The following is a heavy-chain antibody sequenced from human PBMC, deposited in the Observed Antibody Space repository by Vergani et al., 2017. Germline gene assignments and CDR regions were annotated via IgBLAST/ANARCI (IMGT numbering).Heavy chain of an antibody. D-gene: IGHD2-8*01. CDR3: AREGCCTNGVCFTLFDV. J-gene: IGHJ4*02. CDR2: IYTSGST. Sequence: QVQLQESGPGLVRPSETLSLTCSVSGTSVSSGTHYWNWIRQPADKTLEWIGRIYTSGSTDYNPTLRSRITLSLVRSTNQVSLNLRSVTAADTAVYYCAREGCCTNGVCFTLFDVWGQGALVTVSS. V-gene: IGHV4-61*02. CDR1: GTSVSSGTHY.